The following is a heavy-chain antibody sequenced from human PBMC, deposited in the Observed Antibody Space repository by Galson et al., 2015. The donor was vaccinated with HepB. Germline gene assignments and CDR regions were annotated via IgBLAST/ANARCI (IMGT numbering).Heavy chain of an antibody. CDR1: GFTFSSYA. CDR3: AKGEGSIVGATTDY. J-gene: IGHJ4*02. Sequence: SLRLSCAASGFTFSSYAMSWVRQAPGKGLEWVSAISGSGGSTYYADSVKGRFTISRDNSKNTLYLQMNSLRAEDTAVYYCAKGEGSIVGATTDYWGQGTLVTVSS. D-gene: IGHD1-26*01. V-gene: IGHV3-23*01. CDR2: ISGSGGST.